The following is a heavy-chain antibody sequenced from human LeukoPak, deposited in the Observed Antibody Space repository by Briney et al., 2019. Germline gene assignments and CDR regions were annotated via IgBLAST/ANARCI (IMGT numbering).Heavy chain of an antibody. CDR3: ARERHDLWSAYHFDS. CDR1: GGSINRYF. J-gene: IGHJ4*02. Sequence: SETLSLTCNVSGGSINRYFWSWIRQAPGKGLEWIGYIYHSGSTKYNPSLMSRVTMSIDTSKNQFSLNLSSVTAADTAVYYCARERHDLWSAYHFDSWGLGTLVIVSS. CDR2: IYHSGST. V-gene: IGHV4-59*01. D-gene: IGHD3-3*01.